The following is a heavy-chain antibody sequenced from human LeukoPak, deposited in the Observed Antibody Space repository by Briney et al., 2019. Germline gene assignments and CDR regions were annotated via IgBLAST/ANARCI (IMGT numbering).Heavy chain of an antibody. CDR3: ARDEGGTKGYFDY. CDR1: GGSFSGYC. CDR2: IDSSGST. D-gene: IGHD1-1*01. Sequence: PSETLSLTCAVDGGSFSGYCWSWIRQPAGKGLECIGRIDSSGSTNHNPSLKSRVTMSVDTSKNQFSLQLSSVTAADTAVYYCARDEGGTKGYFDYWGQGTLVTVSS. J-gene: IGHJ4*02. V-gene: IGHV4-4*07.